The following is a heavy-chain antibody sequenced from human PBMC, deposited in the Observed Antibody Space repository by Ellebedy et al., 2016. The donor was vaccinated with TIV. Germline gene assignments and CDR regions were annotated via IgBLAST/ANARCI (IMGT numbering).Heavy chain of an antibody. CDR2: ISYDGSNK. V-gene: IGHV3-30-3*01. Sequence: PGGSLRLSCAASGFTFSSYAMHWVRQAPGKGLEGVAVISYDGSNKYYADSVKGRFTIARDNSKNTLYLQMNSLRAEDTAVYSCARGIASLGITMVRGVEYYFDYWGQGTLVTVSS. J-gene: IGHJ4*02. CDR1: GFTFSSYA. CDR3: ARGIASLGITMVRGVEYYFDY. D-gene: IGHD3-10*01.